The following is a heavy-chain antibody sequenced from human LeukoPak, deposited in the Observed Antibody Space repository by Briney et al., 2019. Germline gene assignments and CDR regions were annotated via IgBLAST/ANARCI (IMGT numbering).Heavy chain of an antibody. CDR3: AKSIEGSGSYFNSYFDY. J-gene: IGHJ4*02. CDR2: VSWNSGSL. CDR1: GFSFDYYA. Sequence: GRSLRLSCAASGFSFDYYALHWVRQAPGKGLEWVSGVSWNSGSLGYADSVKGRFTISRDNAKNSLFLQMNSLRAEDTAFYYCAKSIEGSGSYFNSYFDYWGQGTLVTVSS. D-gene: IGHD3-10*01. V-gene: IGHV3-9*01.